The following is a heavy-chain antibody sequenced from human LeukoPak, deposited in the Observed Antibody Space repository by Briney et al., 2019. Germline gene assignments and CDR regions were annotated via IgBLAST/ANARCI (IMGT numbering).Heavy chain of an antibody. V-gene: IGHV4-30-4*01. D-gene: IGHD2-2*01. J-gene: IGHJ5*02. CDR3: ARSVGVVPAAIRYNWFDP. Sequence: SETLSLTCTVSGGSISSGDYYWSWIRQPPGKGLEWIGYIYYSGSTYYNPSLKSRVTISVDTSKNQFSLKLSPVTAADSAVYYCARSVGVVPAAIRYNWFDPWGQGTLVTVSS. CDR2: IYYSGST. CDR1: GGSISSGDYY.